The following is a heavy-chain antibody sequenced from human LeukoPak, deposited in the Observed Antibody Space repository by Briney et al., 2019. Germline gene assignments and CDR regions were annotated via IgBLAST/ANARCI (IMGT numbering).Heavy chain of an antibody. J-gene: IGHJ4*02. V-gene: IGHV3-15*01. CDR1: GFTFSNAW. CDR2: IKSKTDGGTT. CDR3: TTDLHVY. Sequence: GGSLRLSCAASGFTFSNAWMSWVRQAPGKGLEWGGRIKSKTDGGTTEYAAPVKGRFTISRDDSKNTLYLQMNSLKTEDTAVYYCTTDLHVYWGQGTLVTVSS.